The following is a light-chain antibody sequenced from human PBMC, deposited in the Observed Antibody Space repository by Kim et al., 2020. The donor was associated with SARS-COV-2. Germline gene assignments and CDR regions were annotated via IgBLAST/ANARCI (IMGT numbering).Light chain of an antibody. V-gene: IGLV7-46*01. J-gene: IGLJ3*02. CDR1: TGVGTSGHY. CDR3: LLSYSGARV. CDR2: HTS. Sequence: PGGTVTPSCGTSTGVGTSGHYPYWLQQNPGQAPRTLIYHTSNKQGWTPARFSGSLVGGKAALTLSGAQPEEEAEYYCLLSYSGARVFGGGTQLTVL.